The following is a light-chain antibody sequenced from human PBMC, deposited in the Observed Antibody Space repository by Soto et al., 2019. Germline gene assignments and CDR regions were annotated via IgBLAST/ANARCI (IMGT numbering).Light chain of an antibody. CDR1: QSVSSSY. J-gene: IGKJ4*01. CDR2: GAS. Sequence: EIVLTQSPGTLSLSAGERATLSCRASQSVSSSYLAWYQQKPGQAPRLLIYGASSRATDIPDRFSGSGSGTDFTLTISRLEPEDFAVYYCQQYGSSPLTFGGGTKVDIK. CDR3: QQYGSSPLT. V-gene: IGKV3-20*01.